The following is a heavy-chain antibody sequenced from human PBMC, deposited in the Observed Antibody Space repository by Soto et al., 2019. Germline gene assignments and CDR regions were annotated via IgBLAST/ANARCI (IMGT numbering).Heavy chain of an antibody. CDR3: AREKRANGYFDY. CDR2: IKQDGSEK. J-gene: IGHJ4*02. D-gene: IGHD6-25*01. V-gene: IGHV3-7*01. CDR1: GFTFSNYW. Sequence: EVQLVESGGGLVQPGGSLRLSSEASGFTFSNYWMSWVRQAPGKGLEWVANIKQDGSEKYFVGSVNGRFTISRDNAKNSLFLQVNSLRAEDTAVYYCAREKRANGYFDYWGQGTLVTVSS.